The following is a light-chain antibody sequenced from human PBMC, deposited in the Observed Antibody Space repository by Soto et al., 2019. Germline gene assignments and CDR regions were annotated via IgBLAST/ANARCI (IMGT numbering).Light chain of an antibody. V-gene: IGKV3-20*01. CDR2: DAS. CDR1: QSVSSSS. CDR3: QQYGSSPYT. Sequence: EVVLTQSPGTLSLSPGETATLSCSASQSVSSSSLAWYQQRPGQAPGLLIYDASSRATGIADRFSGSGSGTDFTLTISRLEHEDFALYSCQQYGSSPYTFGQGTKLEIK. J-gene: IGKJ2*01.